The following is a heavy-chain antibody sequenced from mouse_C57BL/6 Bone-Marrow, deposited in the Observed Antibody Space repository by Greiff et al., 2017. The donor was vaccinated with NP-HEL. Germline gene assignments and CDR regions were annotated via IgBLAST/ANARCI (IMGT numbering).Heavy chain of an antibody. V-gene: IGHV3-6*01. CDR3: ARGTTVVATDFDV. D-gene: IGHD1-1*01. Sequence: EVQLVESGPGLVKPSQSLSLTCSVTGYSITSGYYWNWIRQFPGNKLEWMGYISYDGSNNYNPSLKNRISITRDTSKNQFFLKLNSVTTEDTATYYCARGTTVVATDFDVWGTGTTVTVSS. CDR1: GYSITSGYY. CDR2: ISYDGSN. J-gene: IGHJ1*03.